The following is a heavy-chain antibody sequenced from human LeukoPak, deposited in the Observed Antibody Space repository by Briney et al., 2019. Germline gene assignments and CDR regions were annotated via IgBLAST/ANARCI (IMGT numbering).Heavy chain of an antibody. J-gene: IGHJ3*02. D-gene: IGHD6-19*01. CDR2: IYYSGST. CDR1: GGSFSGYY. CDR3: ARELYSSGTNAFDI. V-gene: IGHV4-59*01. Sequence: SETLSLTCAVYGGSFSGYYWSWIRQPPGKGLEWIGYIYYSGSTNYNPSLKSRVTISVDTSKNQFSLKLSSVTAADTAVYYCARELYSSGTNAFDIWGQGTMVTVSS.